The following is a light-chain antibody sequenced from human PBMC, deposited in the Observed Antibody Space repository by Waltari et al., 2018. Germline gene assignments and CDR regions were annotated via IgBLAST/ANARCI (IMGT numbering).Light chain of an antibody. Sequence: SYVLTQPPSVSVAPGKAARITCGGNSIGSRSVHWYQQKPGQAPVLVIYYDSDRPSALPERISGSKSGNTATLTISRVEAGDEAAYYCQLWESGSDRVVFGGGTKLTVL. CDR2: YDS. CDR1: SIGSRS. CDR3: QLWESGSDRVV. V-gene: IGLV3-21*01. J-gene: IGLJ2*01.